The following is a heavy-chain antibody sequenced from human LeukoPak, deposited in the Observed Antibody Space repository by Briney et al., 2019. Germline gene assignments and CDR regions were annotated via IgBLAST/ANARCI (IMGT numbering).Heavy chain of an antibody. Sequence: SETLSLTCTVSGGSISNNNYYWGWIRQPPGKGLEWIASIYYSGSTYSNPSLKSRVTISVDTSKNQFSLKLSSVTAADTAVYFCARTAVDQQLAYFDYWGQGTLVTVSS. CDR2: IYYSGST. V-gene: IGHV4-39*01. D-gene: IGHD6-13*01. J-gene: IGHJ4*02. CDR1: GGSISNNNYY. CDR3: ARTAVDQQLAYFDY.